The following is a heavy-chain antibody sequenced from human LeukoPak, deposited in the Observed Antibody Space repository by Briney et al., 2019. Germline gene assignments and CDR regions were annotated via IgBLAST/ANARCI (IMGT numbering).Heavy chain of an antibody. D-gene: IGHD6-13*01. V-gene: IGHV4-34*01. CDR3: AISRGSSWYRGFDY. Sequence: SETLSLTCAVYGGSFSGYYWSWIRQPPGKGREWIGEINHSGSTNYNPSLKSRVTISVVTSNNQFSLKLSSVTAADTAVYYCAISRGSSWYRGFDYWGQGTLVTVSS. CDR1: GGSFSGYY. CDR2: INHSGST. J-gene: IGHJ4*02.